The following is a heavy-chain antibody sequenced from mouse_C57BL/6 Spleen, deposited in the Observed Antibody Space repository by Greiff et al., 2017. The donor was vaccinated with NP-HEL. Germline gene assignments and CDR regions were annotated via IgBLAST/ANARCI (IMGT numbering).Heavy chain of an antibody. V-gene: IGHV5-16*01. J-gene: IGHJ4*01. CDR2: INYDGSST. Sequence: EVMLVESEGGLVQPGSSMKLSCTASGFTFSDYYMAWVRQVPEKGLEWVANINYDGSSTYYLDSLKSRFIISRDNAKNILYLQMSSLKSEDTATYYCARGGTGFPYAMDYWGQGTSVTVSS. CDR1: GFTFSDYY. CDR3: ARGGTGFPYAMDY. D-gene: IGHD4-1*01.